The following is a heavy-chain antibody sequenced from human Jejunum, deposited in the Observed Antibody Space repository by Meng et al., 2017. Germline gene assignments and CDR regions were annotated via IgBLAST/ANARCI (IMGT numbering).Heavy chain of an antibody. J-gene: IGHJ4*02. CDR3: ARAKESYYGWGTKYYFDY. Sequence: QWQSQQGGAGLLKPSETLSPPCAVGGGSFSGDYWNWIRQPPRKGLEWIGEINHSGSTNYNSSLKSRIPISVDTSKNQFSLELSSVTAADTAVYYCARAKESYYGWGTKYYFDYWGQGTLVTVSS. CDR2: INHSGST. CDR1: GGSFSGDY. D-gene: IGHD3-10*01. V-gene: IGHV4-34*01.